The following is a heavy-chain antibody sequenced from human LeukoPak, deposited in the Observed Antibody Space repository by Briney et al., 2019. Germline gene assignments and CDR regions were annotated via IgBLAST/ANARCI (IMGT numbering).Heavy chain of an antibody. Sequence: ASVKVSCKASGYTFTGYYMHWVRQAPGQGLEWMGWINPNSGGTNYAQKFQGRVTMTRDTSISTAYMELSMLRSDDTAVYYCAGSYCGGDCYLDYWGQGTLVTVSS. J-gene: IGHJ4*02. CDR2: INPNSGGT. CDR3: AGSYCGGDCYLDY. CDR1: GYTFTGYY. D-gene: IGHD2-21*02. V-gene: IGHV1-2*02.